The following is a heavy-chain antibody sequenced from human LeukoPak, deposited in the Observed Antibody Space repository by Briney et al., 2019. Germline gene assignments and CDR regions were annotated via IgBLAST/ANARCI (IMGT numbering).Heavy chain of an antibody. V-gene: IGHV5-51*01. CDR2: IYPDDSET. CDR1: GYSFTSYW. Sequence: GGSLKISRKGSGYSFTSYWIGLVRQMPGKGVEWMGIIYPDDSETRYSPSFQGQVTTSADKSSSTAYLQWSSLKASDTAKYNGAIHTHYSCSWNYFYDWGKITLVTVST. J-gene: IGHJ4*02. CDR3: AIHTHYSCSWNYFYD. D-gene: IGHD6-13*01.